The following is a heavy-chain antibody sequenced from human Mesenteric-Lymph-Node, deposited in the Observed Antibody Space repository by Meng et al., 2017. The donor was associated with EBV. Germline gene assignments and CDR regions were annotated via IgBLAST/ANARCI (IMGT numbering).Heavy chain of an antibody. D-gene: IGHD6-19*01. Sequence: VRVGQSGAEVKKPGASVKGSCKAPGYTLTSYDINWVRQATGQGLEWMGWMNPNSGNTGYAQKFQGRVTMTRNTSISTAYMELSSLRSEDTAVYYCARGRPVAGTRFDYWGQGTLVTVSS. V-gene: IGHV1-8*01. CDR3: ARGRPVAGTRFDY. CDR2: MNPNSGNT. J-gene: IGHJ4*02. CDR1: GYTLTSYD.